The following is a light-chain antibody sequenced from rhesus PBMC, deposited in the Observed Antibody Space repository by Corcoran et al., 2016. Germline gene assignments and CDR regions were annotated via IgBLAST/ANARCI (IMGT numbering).Light chain of an antibody. CDR3: SSYAVTNTNI. Sequence: QAALTQPPSVSGAPGQSVTISCTGTSSDIGGYNYVSWYQQHPGKAPKLMIYDVNKRPSGVSDRFSGSKSGNTASLTIAGLQAEDDADYYCSSYAVTNTNIFGAGTRRTVL. V-gene: IGLV2-23*01. J-gene: IGLJ1*01. CDR2: DVN. CDR1: SSDIGGYNY.